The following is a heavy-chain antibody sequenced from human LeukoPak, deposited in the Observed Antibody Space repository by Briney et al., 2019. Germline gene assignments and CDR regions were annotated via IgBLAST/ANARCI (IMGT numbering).Heavy chain of an antibody. J-gene: IGHJ4*02. D-gene: IGHD3-9*01. Sequence: ASVKVSCKASGYTFTSYYMHWVRQAPGQGLEWMGWINPNSGGTNYAQKFQGRVTMTRDTSISTAYMELSRLRSDDTAVYYCARDGAPSDYDILTGYYQRGGFDYWGQGTLVTVSS. CDR2: INPNSGGT. CDR3: ARDGAPSDYDILTGYYQRGGFDY. CDR1: GYTFTSYY. V-gene: IGHV1-2*02.